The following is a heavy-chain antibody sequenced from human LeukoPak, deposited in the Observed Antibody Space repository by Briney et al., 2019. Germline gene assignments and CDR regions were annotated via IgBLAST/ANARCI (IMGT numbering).Heavy chain of an antibody. J-gene: IGHJ1*01. CDR3: ARWDRVAAAGRTEYFQH. D-gene: IGHD6-13*01. V-gene: IGHV3-7*04. CDR2: IKEDGSEK. CDR1: EFTFSSSW. Sequence: PGGSLRLSCAASEFTFSSSWMSWVRQAPGKGLEWVANIKEDGSEKYYVDSVKGRFIISRDNARNSLYLQMSSLRAEDTAVYYCARWDRVAAAGRTEYFQHWGQGTLVTVSS.